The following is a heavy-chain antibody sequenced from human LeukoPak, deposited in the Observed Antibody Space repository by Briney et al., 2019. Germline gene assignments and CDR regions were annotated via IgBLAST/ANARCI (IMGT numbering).Heavy chain of an antibody. CDR3: ARDTLIAAPKTGTVTRIGWFDT. V-gene: IGHV3-33*01. J-gene: IGHJ5*02. CDR1: GFTFSNYG. D-gene: IGHD6-13*01. Sequence: GGSLRLSCAASGFTFSNYGMHWVRQAPGKGLEWVAVIRYDGSYKSYGDSVKGRFTISRDNSKNTLFLQMNSLRTGDTAGEYCARDTLIAAPKTGTVTRIGWFDTWGEGTLVTVSS. CDR2: IRYDGSYK.